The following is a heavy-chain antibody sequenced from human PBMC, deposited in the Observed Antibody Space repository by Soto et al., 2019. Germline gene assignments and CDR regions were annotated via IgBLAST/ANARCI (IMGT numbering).Heavy chain of an antibody. J-gene: IGHJ3*02. CDR1: GGSVSSGSYY. Sequence: SETLSLTCTVSGGSVSSGSYYWSWIRQPPGKGLEWIGYIYHSGSTNYNPSLKSRVTISVDKSKNQFSLKLSSVTAADTAVYYCARVRSTEIAVAGIDDAFDIWGQGTMVTVSS. CDR2: IYHSGST. V-gene: IGHV4-61*01. D-gene: IGHD6-19*01. CDR3: ARVRSTEIAVAGIDDAFDI.